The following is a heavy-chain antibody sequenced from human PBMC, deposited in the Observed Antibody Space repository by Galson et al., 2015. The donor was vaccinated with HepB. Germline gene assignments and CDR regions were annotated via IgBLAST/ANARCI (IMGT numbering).Heavy chain of an antibody. J-gene: IGHJ4*02. CDR1: GFPLSRYW. CDR3: ATLTTYTRGIDY. Sequence: SLRLSCAASGFPLSRYWMHWVRQDPGKGLVWGARINSDGSGTSYAAAGKGRFTISRDDAKNTLYLQMNSLKADDTGIYYCATLTTYTRGIDYWGQGTPVIVSS. CDR2: INSDGSGT. D-gene: IGHD6-19*01. V-gene: IGHV3-74*01.